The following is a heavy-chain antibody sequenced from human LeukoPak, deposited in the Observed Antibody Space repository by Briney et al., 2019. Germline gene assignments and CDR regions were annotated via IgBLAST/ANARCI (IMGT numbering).Heavy chain of an antibody. CDR2: FDPEDGET. CDR3: ATGEPGATGSPDY. Sequence: ASVKVSCKASGYTLTELSMHWVRQAPGKGLEWMGGFDPEDGETIYAQKFQGRVTMTEDTSTDTAYMELSSLRSEDTAVYYCATGEPGATGSPDYWGQGTLVTVSS. CDR1: GYTLTELS. D-gene: IGHD1-26*01. J-gene: IGHJ4*02. V-gene: IGHV1-24*01.